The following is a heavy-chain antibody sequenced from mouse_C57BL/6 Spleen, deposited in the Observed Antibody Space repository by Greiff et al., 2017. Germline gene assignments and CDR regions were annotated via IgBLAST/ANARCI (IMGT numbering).Heavy chain of an antibody. CDR3: TITTVVPYYFDY. CDR2: IYPGSGST. D-gene: IGHD1-1*01. V-gene: IGHV1-55*01. J-gene: IGHJ2*01. Sequence: VKLQQPGAELVKPGASVKMSCKASGYTFTSYWITWVKQRPGQGLEWIGDIYPGSGSTNYNEKFKSKATLTVDTSSSTAYMQLSSLTSEDSAVYYCTITTVVPYYFDYWGQGTTLTVSS. CDR1: GYTFTSYW.